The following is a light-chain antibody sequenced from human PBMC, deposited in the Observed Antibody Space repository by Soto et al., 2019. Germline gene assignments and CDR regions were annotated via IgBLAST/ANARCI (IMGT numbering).Light chain of an antibody. CDR2: DAS. Sequence: ETVLTQSPATLSLSPGERATLSCRASQSITSYLAWYQQKPGQAPRLLIYDASNRATGIPARFSGSGSGTDFTLTISSLEPEDFAVYYCQQRSNWPRTFGQGTKLEIK. V-gene: IGKV3-11*01. CDR1: QSITSY. J-gene: IGKJ2*01. CDR3: QQRSNWPRT.